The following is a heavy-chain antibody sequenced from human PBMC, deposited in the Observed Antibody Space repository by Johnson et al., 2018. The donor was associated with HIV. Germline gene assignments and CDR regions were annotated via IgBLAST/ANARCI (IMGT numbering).Heavy chain of an antibody. Sequence: QVQLVESGGGVVQPGESLRLSCAASGFSISNYGVHWVRQAPGKGLEWVAFIQNDGTNKYYADFVKGRFTISRDNSKNTLYLQMNSLRAEDTAVYYCAKDQHIVVVTADDAFDIWGQGTMVTVSS. D-gene: IGHD2-21*02. CDR2: IQNDGTNK. CDR1: GFSISNYG. CDR3: AKDQHIVVVTADDAFDI. J-gene: IGHJ3*02. V-gene: IGHV3-30*02.